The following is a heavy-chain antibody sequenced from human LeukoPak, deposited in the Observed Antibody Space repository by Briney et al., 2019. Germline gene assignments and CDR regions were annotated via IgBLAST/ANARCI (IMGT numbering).Heavy chain of an antibody. CDR2: ISYDGSNK. Sequence: GGSLRLSCAASGFTFSSYGMHWVRQAPGKGLEWVAVISYDGSNKYYADSVKGRFTISRDNSKNTLYLQMNSLRAEDTAVYYCARDLGGYDFGYWGQGTLVTVSS. V-gene: IGHV3-30*03. D-gene: IGHD5-12*01. CDR1: GFTFSSYG. CDR3: ARDLGGYDFGY. J-gene: IGHJ4*02.